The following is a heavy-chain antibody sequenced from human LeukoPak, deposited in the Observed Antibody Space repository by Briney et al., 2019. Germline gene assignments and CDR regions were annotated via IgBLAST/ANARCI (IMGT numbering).Heavy chain of an antibody. J-gene: IGHJ5*02. D-gene: IGHD2/OR15-2a*01. V-gene: IGHV4-34*01. CDR2: INHSGST. CDR1: GGSFSGYY. Sequence: ASETLSLTCAVYGGSFSGYYWSWIRQPPGKGLEWIGEINHSGSTNYNPSLKSRVTISVDTSKNQFSLKLSSVTAADTAVYYCARLHYFRGWFDPWGQGTLVTVSS. CDR3: ARLHYFRGWFDP.